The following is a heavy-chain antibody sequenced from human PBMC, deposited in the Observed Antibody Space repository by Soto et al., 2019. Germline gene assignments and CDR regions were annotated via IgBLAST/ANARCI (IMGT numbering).Heavy chain of an antibody. Sequence: QVQLVQSGAEVKKPGSSVKVSCKASGGPFNNYTINWMRQAPGQGLEWMGGIIPIFGKEHYAQKFQGRVTXXGXQSTYTAYMELSSLTAEDTAVYYCAKPRAPYYAMDVWGQGTTVTVSS. CDR2: IIPIFGKE. V-gene: IGHV1-69*12. CDR3: AKPRAPYYAMDV. CDR1: GGPFNNYT. J-gene: IGHJ6*02.